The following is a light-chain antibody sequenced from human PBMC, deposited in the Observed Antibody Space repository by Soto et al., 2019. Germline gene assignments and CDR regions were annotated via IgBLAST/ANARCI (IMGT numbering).Light chain of an antibody. V-gene: IGKV1-27*01. Sequence: DIQMTQSPSSLSASIGDRVTITCRATQGIANYFAWYQQKPGKAPKLLIYAASTLQSGVPPRFSGSGAGTEFTLTISSLQPEDVATYYCQKFSSGPWAFGPGTKVDI. CDR1: QGIANY. J-gene: IGKJ3*01. CDR2: AAS. CDR3: QKFSSGPWA.